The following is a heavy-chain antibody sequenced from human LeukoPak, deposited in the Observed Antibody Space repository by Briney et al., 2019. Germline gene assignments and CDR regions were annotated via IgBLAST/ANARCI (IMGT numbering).Heavy chain of an antibody. V-gene: IGHV3-30*04. J-gene: IGHJ4*02. Sequence: GGSLRLSCAASGFIFSSYNMHWVRQAPNKGLEWVAVISYDGSNKHYADSVKGRSTISRDNSKNTLYLQMNSLKTEDTAVYYCVKDSRFWTFDYWGQGTLVTVSS. CDR2: ISYDGSNK. D-gene: IGHD1-1*01. CDR1: GFIFSSYN. CDR3: VKDSRFWTFDY.